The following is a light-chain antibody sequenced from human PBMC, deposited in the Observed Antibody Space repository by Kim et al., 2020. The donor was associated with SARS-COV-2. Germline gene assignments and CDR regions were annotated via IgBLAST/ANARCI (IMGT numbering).Light chain of an antibody. CDR1: KLGDKY. J-gene: IGLJ1*01. V-gene: IGLV3-1*01. CDR3: QAWDSSTYV. Sequence: SYELTQPPSVSVSPGQTASITCSGDKLGDKYACWYQQKPGQSPVLVIYQDTKRPSGIPERLSGSNSGNTATLTISGTQAMDEADYYCQAWDSSTYVFGPGTKVTVL. CDR2: QDT.